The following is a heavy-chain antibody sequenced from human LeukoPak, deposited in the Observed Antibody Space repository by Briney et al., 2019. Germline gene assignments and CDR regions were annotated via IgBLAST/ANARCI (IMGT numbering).Heavy chain of an antibody. CDR2: IYSSGTT. D-gene: IGHD4/OR15-4a*01. J-gene: IGHJ4*02. V-gene: IGHV4-39*01. CDR3: AKRAYGVGFEY. Sequence: SETLSLTCTVSGDPISTPTHWWGWIRQPPGKGLEWIGSIYSSGTTFYNPSLKSRVTLSTDTSKNQFSLKLSSVTAADTAVYYCAKRAYGVGFEYWGQGTLLTVSP. CDR1: GDPISTPTHW.